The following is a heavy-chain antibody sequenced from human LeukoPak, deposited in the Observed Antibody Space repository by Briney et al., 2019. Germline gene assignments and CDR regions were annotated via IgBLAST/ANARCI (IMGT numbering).Heavy chain of an antibody. D-gene: IGHD6-13*01. V-gene: IGHV3-21*01. J-gene: IGHJ4*02. Sequence: GGSLRLSCAASGFTFSSYSMNWVRQAPGKGLEWVSSISNSRSYKYYADSVKGRFTISRDNAKNSLYLQMNSLRAEDTAVYYCARDLGSSSPNAYWGQGTLVTVSS. CDR3: ARDLGSSSPNAY. CDR1: GFTFSSYS. CDR2: ISNSRSYK.